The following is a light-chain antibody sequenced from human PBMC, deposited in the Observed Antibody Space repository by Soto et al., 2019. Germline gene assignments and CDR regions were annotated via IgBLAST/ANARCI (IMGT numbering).Light chain of an antibody. J-gene: IGKJ4*01. CDR3: HQDGESTPT. CDR1: QNVRKY. CDR2: GAV. Sequence: EVVLTQSPGTLSLPPGERVTVSCRASQNVRKYLAWYQQKPGQAPRLVIYGAVTRGTGVPDRLSGSGSGTDFTLTITSLESDDSAVYYCHQDGESTPTFGGGTKVEI. V-gene: IGKV3-20*01.